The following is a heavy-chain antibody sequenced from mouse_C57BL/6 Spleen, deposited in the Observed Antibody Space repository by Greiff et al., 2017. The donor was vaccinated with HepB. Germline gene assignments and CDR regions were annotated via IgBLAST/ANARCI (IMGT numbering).Heavy chain of an antibody. V-gene: IGHV1-72*01. D-gene: IGHD1-1*01. CDR2: IDPNSGGT. CDR3: ARGIYYGSSPWFVY. J-gene: IGHJ3*01. CDR1: GYTFTSYW. Sequence: QVQLQQPGAELVKPGASVKLSCKASGYTFTSYWMHWVKQRPGRGLEWIGRIDPNSGGTKYNEKFKSKATLAVDKPSSTAYMQLSSLTSEDSAVYYCARGIYYGSSPWFVYWGQGTLVTVSA.